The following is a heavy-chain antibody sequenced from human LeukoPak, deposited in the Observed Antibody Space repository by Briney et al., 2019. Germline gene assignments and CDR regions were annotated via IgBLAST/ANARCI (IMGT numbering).Heavy chain of an antibody. D-gene: IGHD6-6*01. CDR2: ISWNSGSI. V-gene: IGHV3-9*01. CDR3: AKGQLSQLVPGGMRFDP. J-gene: IGHJ5*02. Sequence: GRSLRLSCAASGFTFDDYAMHWVRPAPGKGLEWVSGISWNSGSIGYADSVKGRFTISRDNAKNSLYLQMNSMRAEDTALYYCAKGQLSQLVPGGMRFDPWGQGTLVTVSS. CDR1: GFTFDDYA.